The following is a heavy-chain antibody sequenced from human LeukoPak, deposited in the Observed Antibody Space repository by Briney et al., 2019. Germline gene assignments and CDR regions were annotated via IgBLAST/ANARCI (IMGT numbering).Heavy chain of an antibody. CDR1: GDSISTNH. CDR2: ISGSGGST. V-gene: IGHV3-23*01. D-gene: IGHD5-18*01. CDR3: AKKSILGYSYVDY. Sequence: PSGTLSLTCVVSGDSISTNHWWSWVRQAPGKGLEWVSAISGSGGSTYYADSVKGRFTISRDNSKNTLYLQMNSLRAEDTAVYYCAKKSILGYSYVDYWGQGTLVTVSS. J-gene: IGHJ4*02.